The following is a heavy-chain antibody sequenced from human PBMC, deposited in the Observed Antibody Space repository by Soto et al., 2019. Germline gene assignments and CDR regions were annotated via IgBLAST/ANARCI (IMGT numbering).Heavy chain of an antibody. CDR3: ARDLDYGDSSFGY. J-gene: IGHJ4*02. CDR1: GGSISSGGYY. D-gene: IGHD4-17*01. Sequence: SETLSLTCTVSGGSISSGGYYWSWIRQHPGKGLEWIGYIYYSGSTNYNPSLKSRVTISVDTSKNQFSLKLSSVTAADTAVYYCARDLDYGDSSFGYWGQGTLVTVSS. V-gene: IGHV4-61*08. CDR2: IYYSGST.